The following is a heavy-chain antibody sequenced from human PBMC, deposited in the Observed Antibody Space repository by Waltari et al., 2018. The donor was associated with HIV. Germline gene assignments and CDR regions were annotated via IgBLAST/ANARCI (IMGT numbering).Heavy chain of an antibody. CDR1: GFIFRPSC. D-gene: IGHD2-2*01. V-gene: IGHV3-48*01. Sequence: EVQLVESGGGLVQPGGSLRLSCAASGFIFRPSCMNWVRQAPGKGLEWVSHISSSSTTIYYADSVKGRFTISRDNAKNSLYLQMNSLRAEDTAVYYCARDYCSSTSCTVDYWGQGTLVTVSS. J-gene: IGHJ4*02. CDR3: ARDYCSSTSCTVDY. CDR2: ISSSSTTI.